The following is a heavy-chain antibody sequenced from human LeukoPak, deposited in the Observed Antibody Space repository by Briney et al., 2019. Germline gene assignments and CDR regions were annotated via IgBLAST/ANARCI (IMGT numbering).Heavy chain of an antibody. D-gene: IGHD3-9*01. Sequence: PGGSLRLSCAASGFTFSSYAMHWVRQAPGKGLEWVAVISYDGSNKYYADSVKGRFTISRDNSKNTLYLQMNSLRAEDTAVYYCARDRLGYDILTGYTYWGQGTLVTVSS. CDR2: ISYDGSNK. V-gene: IGHV3-30-3*01. CDR1: GFTFSSYA. J-gene: IGHJ4*02. CDR3: ARDRLGYDILTGYTY.